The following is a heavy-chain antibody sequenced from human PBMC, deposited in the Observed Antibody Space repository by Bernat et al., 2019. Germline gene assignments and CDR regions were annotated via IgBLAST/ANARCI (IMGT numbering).Heavy chain of an antibody. V-gene: IGHV3-21*05. CDR3: ARDHGENAFDI. D-gene: IGHD3-10*01. CDR2: VNNIGSHI. CDR1: GFTFSVYS. J-gene: IGHJ3*02. Sequence: EVQLVESGGGLAKPGGTLRLSCAASGFTFSVYSMNWVRQAPGKGLEWVSYVNNIGSHIFYSESVNGRFTISRDNAKNSLYLQMNSLRAEDTAVYYCARDHGENAFDIWGQGTMVTVSS.